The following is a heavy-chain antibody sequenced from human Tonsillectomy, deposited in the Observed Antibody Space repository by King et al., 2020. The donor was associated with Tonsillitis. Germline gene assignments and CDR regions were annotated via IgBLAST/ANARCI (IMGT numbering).Heavy chain of an antibody. Sequence: QLQESGPGLVKPSETLSLCCSVSGDSIRTDNYLWGWIRQPPGQGLEWIGSILHSGSTYYNPSLRSRVTISVDTSKNRFSLKVRSVTAADTAVYYCARHPIWWSDRRSVWFDPWGQGTLVTVSS. J-gene: IGHJ5*02. V-gene: IGHV4-39*07. CDR2: ILHSGST. D-gene: IGHD2-8*02. CDR1: GDSIRTDNYL. CDR3: ARHPIWWSDRRSVWFDP.